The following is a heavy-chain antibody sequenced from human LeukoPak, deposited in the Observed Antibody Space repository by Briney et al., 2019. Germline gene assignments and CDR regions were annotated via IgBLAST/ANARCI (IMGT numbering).Heavy chain of an antibody. D-gene: IGHD3-3*01. J-gene: IGHJ6*02. CDR1: GFTFSSYS. V-gene: IGHV3-48*02. Sequence: PGGSLRLSCAASGFTFSSYSMNWVRQAPGKGPEWVSCISSSNNDIYYADSVKGRFTISRDNAKNSLYLQMNSLRDEDTAVYYCAKPLPLWSGYYYYYYYGMDVWGQGTTVTVSS. CDR3: AKPLPLWSGYYYYYYYGMDV. CDR2: ISSSNNDI.